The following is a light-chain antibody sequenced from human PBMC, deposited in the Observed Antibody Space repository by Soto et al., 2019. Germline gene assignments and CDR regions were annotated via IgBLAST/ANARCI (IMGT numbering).Light chain of an antibody. J-gene: IGLJ1*01. Sequence: QSALTQPASVSGSPGQSITISCIGTSSDIGPYNYVSWYQQHPDKAPKLILYEVTNRPSGASDRFSGSKSGNAAFLTISGLQAEDEADYYCSYYSSSATPYVLGSGTKVTVL. CDR3: SYYSSSATPYV. CDR2: EVT. CDR1: SSDIGPYNY. V-gene: IGLV2-14*01.